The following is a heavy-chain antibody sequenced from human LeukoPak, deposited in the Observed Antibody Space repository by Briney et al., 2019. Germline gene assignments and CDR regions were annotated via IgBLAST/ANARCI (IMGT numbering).Heavy chain of an antibody. Sequence: GGSLRLSCAASGFTFSSYWMHWVRQAPGKGLVWVSRINTDGSSTTYADSVKGRFTISRDNSKNTLYLQMNSLRAEDTAVYYCAKGRGWYYYDSSGYYDYWGQGTLVTVSS. V-gene: IGHV3-74*01. CDR2: INTDGSST. D-gene: IGHD3-22*01. CDR1: GFTFSSYW. CDR3: AKGRGWYYYDSSGYYDY. J-gene: IGHJ4*02.